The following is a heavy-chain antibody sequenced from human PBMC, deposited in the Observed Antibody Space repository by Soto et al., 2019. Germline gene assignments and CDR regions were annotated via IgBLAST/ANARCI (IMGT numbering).Heavy chain of an antibody. CDR2: INNDGSIT. V-gene: IGHV3-74*01. CDR1: WVPLSSSW. CDR3: ASVDY. Sequence: GALRIPLSDPWVPLSSSWMHWVRQAPGKGLVWVSRINNDGSITSYADSVKGRFTISRDNAKNTLYPQMNSLRAEDTAVYYCASVDYWGQGTLVTVSS. J-gene: IGHJ4*02.